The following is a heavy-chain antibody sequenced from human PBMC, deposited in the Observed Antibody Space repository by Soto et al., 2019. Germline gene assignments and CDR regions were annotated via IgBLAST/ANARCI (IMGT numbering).Heavy chain of an antibody. CDR3: AKDYYDSSGYLDY. D-gene: IGHD3-22*01. Sequence: PGGSLRLSCAASGFTFSSYGMHWVRQAQGKGMEWVAVISYDGSNKYCADSVKGRFTISRDNSKNTLYLQMNSLRAEDTAVYYCAKDYYDSSGYLDYWGQGTLVTVSS. CDR1: GFTFSSYG. CDR2: ISYDGSNK. J-gene: IGHJ4*02. V-gene: IGHV3-30*18.